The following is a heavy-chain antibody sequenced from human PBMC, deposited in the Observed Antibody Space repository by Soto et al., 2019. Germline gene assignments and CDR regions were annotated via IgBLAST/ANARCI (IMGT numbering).Heavy chain of an antibody. D-gene: IGHD4-17*01. CDR1: GFSLSTSGVG. Sequence: QITLKESGPTLVKPTQTLTLTCTFSGFSLSTSGVGVGWIRQPPGKALEWLAIIYWDDDKRYSPSLKNKLTITKDTSKNQVVITMTNMDPVDTATYDCAHSDSVDIDSGPYYFDSWGQGTLVTVSS. V-gene: IGHV2-5*02. CDR3: AHSDSVDIDSGPYYFDS. CDR2: IYWDDDK. J-gene: IGHJ4*02.